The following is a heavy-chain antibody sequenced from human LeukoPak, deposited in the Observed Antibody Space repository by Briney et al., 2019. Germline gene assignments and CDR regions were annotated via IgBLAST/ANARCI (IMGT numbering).Heavy chain of an antibody. Sequence: PGGSLRLSCAASGFTFSSYAISWVRQAPGKGLEWVSAISGSGGSTYYADSVKGRFTISRDNSKNTLYLQMNSLRAEDTAVYYCAKRHCSGGSCYTWSVRWFDPWGQGTLVTVSS. CDR3: AKRHCSGGSCYTWSVRWFDP. V-gene: IGHV3-23*01. J-gene: IGHJ5*02. CDR2: ISGSGGST. CDR1: GFTFSSYA. D-gene: IGHD2-15*01.